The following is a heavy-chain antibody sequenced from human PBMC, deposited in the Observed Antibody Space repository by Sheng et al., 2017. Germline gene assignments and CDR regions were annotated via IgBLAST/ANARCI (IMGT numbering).Heavy chain of an antibody. V-gene: IGHV4-38-2*02. Sequence: QVQLQQSGPGLVKPSETLSLTCIVSGDSISSGYYWGWVRQPPGKGLEWVGSVYHSGSTFYNPSLKSRVTISIDASKRQFSLKLNSVTAADTAVYYCARDQLGSMYYFDYVGPGNPGHRLL. CDR2: VYHSGST. CDR1: GDSISSGYY. D-gene: IGHD6-13*01. J-gene: IGHJ4*02. CDR3: ARDQLGSMYYFDY.